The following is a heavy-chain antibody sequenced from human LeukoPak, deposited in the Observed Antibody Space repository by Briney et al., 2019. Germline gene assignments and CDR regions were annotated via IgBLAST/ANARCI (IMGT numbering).Heavy chain of an antibody. Sequence: GGSRRLSCAASGFTFSNYDMHWVRQAPGRGLEWVAVMWYDGSNEYYADSVKGRFTISRDNSKNTLYLQVNSLRAEDTAVYCCASSPYYDSSGFYDYWGQGTLVTVSS. D-gene: IGHD3-22*01. V-gene: IGHV3-33*01. CDR2: MWYDGSNE. J-gene: IGHJ4*02. CDR1: GFTFSNYD. CDR3: ASSPYYDSSGFYDY.